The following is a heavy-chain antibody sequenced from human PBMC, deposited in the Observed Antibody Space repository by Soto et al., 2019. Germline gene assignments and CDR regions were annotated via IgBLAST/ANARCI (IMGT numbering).Heavy chain of an antibody. D-gene: IGHD6-13*01. CDR2: ISGSGGST. Sequence: GGSLRLPCAASGFTFSSYAMSWVRQAPGKGLEWVSAISGSGGSTYYADSVKGRFTISRDNSKNTLYLQMNSLRAEDTAVYYCAKDLGIAAAGTDGDFQHWGQDTLVTVSS. CDR1: GFTFSSYA. CDR3: AKDLGIAAAGTDGDFQH. J-gene: IGHJ1*01. V-gene: IGHV3-23*01.